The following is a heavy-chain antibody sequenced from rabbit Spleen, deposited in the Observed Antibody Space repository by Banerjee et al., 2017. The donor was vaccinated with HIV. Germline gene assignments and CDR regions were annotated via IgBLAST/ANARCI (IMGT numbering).Heavy chain of an antibody. CDR2: IYGGTTGST. V-gene: IGHV1S45*01. J-gene: IGHJ2*01. D-gene: IGHD6-1*01. CDR1: GFSFSGTDY. CDR3: APSSDAYGGAFDP. Sequence: QEQLEESGGDLVKPGASLTLTCTASGFSFSGTDYICWVRQAPGKGLEWIACIYGGTTGSTYYANWAKGRFTISKTSSTTVTLQMTSLTAADTATYFCAPSSDAYGGAFDPWGPGTLVTVS.